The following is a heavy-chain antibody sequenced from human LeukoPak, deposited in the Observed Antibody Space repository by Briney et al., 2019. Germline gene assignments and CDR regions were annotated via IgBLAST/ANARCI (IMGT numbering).Heavy chain of an antibody. J-gene: IGHJ3*02. Sequence: GGSLRLSCAASGFTVSGSYMSWVRQAPGKGLEWVSVMYSGGNTYYADSVKGRFTIFRDNSKNTLYLQMSSLRDEDTAVYYCARDSSPSRWDVRRGAFDIWGQGTMVTVSS. CDR3: ARDSSPSRWDVRRGAFDI. V-gene: IGHV3-53*01. CDR2: MYSGGNT. D-gene: IGHD6-13*01. CDR1: GFTVSGSY.